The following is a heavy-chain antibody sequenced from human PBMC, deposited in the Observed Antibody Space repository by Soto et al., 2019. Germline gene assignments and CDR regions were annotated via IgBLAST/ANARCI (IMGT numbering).Heavy chain of an antibody. CDR2: IYYSGST. V-gene: IGHV4-59*01. CDR3: ARDRLWRGYYGMDV. D-gene: IGHD2-21*01. Sequence: QVQLQESGPGLVKPSETLSLTCTVSGGSISSYYWSWIRQPPGKGLEWIGYIYYSGSTNYNPSLKSRVTISVDTSKNQFSLKLSSVTAADTAVYYCARDRLWRGYYGMDVWGQGTTVTVSS. J-gene: IGHJ6*02. CDR1: GGSISSYY.